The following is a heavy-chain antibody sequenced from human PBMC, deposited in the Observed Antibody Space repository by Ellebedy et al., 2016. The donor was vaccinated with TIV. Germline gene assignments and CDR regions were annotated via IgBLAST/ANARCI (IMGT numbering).Heavy chain of an antibody. CDR1: GFTFSNYA. Sequence: GGSLRLSCAASGFTFSNYAMSWVRQAXGXXXXXXSAIIGSGGRTYYADSVKGRFTISRDNSKNTLYLQMNSLRAEDTAVYYCAKSPLVVVAATCLDYWGQGTLVTVSS. V-gene: IGHV3-23*01. J-gene: IGHJ4*02. D-gene: IGHD2-15*01. CDR3: AKSPLVVVAATCLDY. CDR2: IIGSGGRT.